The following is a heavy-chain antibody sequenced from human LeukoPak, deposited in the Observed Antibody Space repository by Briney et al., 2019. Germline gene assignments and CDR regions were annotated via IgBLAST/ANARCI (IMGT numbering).Heavy chain of an antibody. CDR1: GFTSSSYG. D-gene: IGHD5-18*01. CDR2: ISYDGSNK. V-gene: IGHV3-30*18. J-gene: IGHJ4*02. Sequence: GGSLRLSCAASGFTSSSYGMHWVRQAPGKGLEWVAVISYDGSNKYYADSVKGRFTISRDNSKNTLYLQMNSLRAEDTAVYYCAKDYGELWLFVNYFDYWGQGTLVTVSS. CDR3: AKDYGELWLFVNYFDY.